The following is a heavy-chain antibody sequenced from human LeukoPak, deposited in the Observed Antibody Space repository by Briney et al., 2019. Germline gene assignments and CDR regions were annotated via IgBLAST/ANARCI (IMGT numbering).Heavy chain of an antibody. V-gene: IGHV3-53*01. J-gene: IGHJ4*02. CDR1: GLTVNNKY. Sequence: GGSLRLSCAASGLTVNNKYMSWVRQAPGKGLEWVSIIYSGGSTNYADSVKGRFTISRDNSKNTVYLQMNSLRAEDTAVYYCARNSDDSSGYYPYYFDYWGQGTLVTVSS. CDR2: IYSGGST. D-gene: IGHD3-22*01. CDR3: ARNSDDSSGYYPYYFDY.